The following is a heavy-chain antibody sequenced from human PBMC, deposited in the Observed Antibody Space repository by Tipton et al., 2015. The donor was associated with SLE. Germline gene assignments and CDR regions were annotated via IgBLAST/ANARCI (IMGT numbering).Heavy chain of an antibody. Sequence: LSLTCTVSGGSISSTNYFWTWIRQPAGKGLEWIGEIYHIGITNYNPSLESRVTISVDTSKNQFSLDLNSVTAADTAVYYCARIGRAYFDDSGYTNYFDYWGQGTLVTVSS. V-gene: IGHV4-61*09. D-gene: IGHD3-22*01. CDR2: IYHIGIT. J-gene: IGHJ4*02. CDR1: GGSISSTNYF. CDR3: ARIGRAYFDDSGYTNYFDY.